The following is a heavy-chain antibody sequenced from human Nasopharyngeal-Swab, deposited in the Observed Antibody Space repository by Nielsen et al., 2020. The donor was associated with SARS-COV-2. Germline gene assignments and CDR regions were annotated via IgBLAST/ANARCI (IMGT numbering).Heavy chain of an antibody. J-gene: IGHJ6*02. V-gene: IGHV3-7*01. CDR1: GFTFSSYW. CDR3: ARDSYNNGTGDYYYGMDV. D-gene: IGHD1-1*01. CDR2: IKQDGSEK. Sequence: GESLKISCAASGFTFSSYWMSWVRQAPGKGLEWVANIKQDGSEKYYVDSVKGRFTISRDNAKNSLYLQMNSLRAEDTAVYYCARDSYNNGTGDYYYGMDVWGQGTTVTVYS.